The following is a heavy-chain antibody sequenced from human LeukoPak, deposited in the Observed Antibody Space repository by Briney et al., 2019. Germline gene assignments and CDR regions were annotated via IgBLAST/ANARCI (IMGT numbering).Heavy chain of an antibody. CDR3: ARAAYSSSDFDY. D-gene: IGHD6-6*01. Sequence: SVKVSCKASGGTFSSYAISWVRQAPGQGLEWMGGIIPIFGTANYAQKFQGRVTITADESTSTAYMELSSLRSEGTAVYYCARAAYSSSDFDYWGQGTLVTVSS. V-gene: IGHV1-69*13. CDR2: IIPIFGTA. CDR1: GGTFSSYA. J-gene: IGHJ4*02.